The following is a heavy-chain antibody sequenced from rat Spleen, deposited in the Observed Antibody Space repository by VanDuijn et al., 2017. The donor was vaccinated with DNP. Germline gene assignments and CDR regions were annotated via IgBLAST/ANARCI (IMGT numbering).Heavy chain of an antibody. J-gene: IGHJ2*01. CDR2: ISASAGST. CDR3: ARDAGGPFDY. Sequence: EVQLVESGGGLVQPGRSLKLSCAASGFIFSKYGMAWVRQAPEKGLEWVASISASAGSTSYRDSVKGRFTISRDNAKSILYLQMNSLRSEDTATYYCARDAGGPFDYWGQGVMVTVSS. D-gene: IGHD1-4*01. V-gene: IGHV5S13*01. CDR1: GFIFSKYG.